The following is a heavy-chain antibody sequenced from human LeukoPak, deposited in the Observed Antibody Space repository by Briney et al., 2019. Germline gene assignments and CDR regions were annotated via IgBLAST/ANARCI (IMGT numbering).Heavy chain of an antibody. J-gene: IGHJ4*02. V-gene: IGHV4-39*07. D-gene: IGHD5-18*01. CDR3: GRARGYSYAFDN. Sequence: SETLSLTCTVSGDSISSGGFYWGWIRQPPGKGPEWIGSIYYTGGTHYNPSLKSRVTISRDTSKNQFSVNLNSVTAADTAVYYCGRARGYSYAFDNWGQGTLVTVSS. CDR1: GDSISSGGFY. CDR2: IYYTGGT.